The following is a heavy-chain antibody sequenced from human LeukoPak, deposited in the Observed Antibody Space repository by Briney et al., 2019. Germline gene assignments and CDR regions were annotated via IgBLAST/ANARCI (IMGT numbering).Heavy chain of an antibody. CDR2: INTDGTVT. CDR3: ATKQWLAPPPDS. V-gene: IGHV3-74*01. D-gene: IGHD6-19*01. CDR1: GFTFSKYW. Sequence: PGGSLRFSCAASGFTFSKYWMLWVRQAPGKGLESVSRINTDGTVTTYADSVKGRFTVSRENADNTMFLQMNSVRDEDTAVYYCATKQWLAPPPDSWGQGTPVTVSS. J-gene: IGHJ4*02.